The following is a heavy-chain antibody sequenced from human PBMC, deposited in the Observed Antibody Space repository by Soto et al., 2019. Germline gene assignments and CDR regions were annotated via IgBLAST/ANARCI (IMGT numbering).Heavy chain of an antibody. Sequence: SETLSLTCAVYGGSFSGYYWSWIRQPPGKGLEWIGEINHSGSTNYNPSLKSRVTISVDTSKNQFSLKLSSVTAADTAVYYCARALSYWLLLTPDYFFYYRGQGTLVTGSS. V-gene: IGHV4-34*01. CDR2: INHSGST. CDR1: GGSFSGYY. CDR3: ARALSYWLLLTPDYFFYY. D-gene: IGHD3-22*01. J-gene: IGHJ4*02.